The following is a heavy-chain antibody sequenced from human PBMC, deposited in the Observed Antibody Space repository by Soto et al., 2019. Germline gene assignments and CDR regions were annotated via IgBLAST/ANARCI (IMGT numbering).Heavy chain of an antibody. V-gene: IGHV3-30*18. J-gene: IGHJ4*02. CDR1: GFTFSIYA. Sequence: QVQLVESGGGVVQPGRSLRVSCAASGFTFSIYAMHWVRQAPGTGLEWVAVISYDGTKTYYADSAKGRFTISRDNSKNTVYLQMNSLRDEDTAVYYCAKDRGPRVQWLIDPFDYWGQGTGVTVSP. CDR3: AKDRGPRVQWLIDPFDY. D-gene: IGHD6-19*01. CDR2: ISYDGTKT.